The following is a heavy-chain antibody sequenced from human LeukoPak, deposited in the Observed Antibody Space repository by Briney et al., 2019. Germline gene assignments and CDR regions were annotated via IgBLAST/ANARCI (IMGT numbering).Heavy chain of an antibody. CDR1: GYTFTSYG. CDR2: TSAYNGNT. CDR3: AREGYCSSTSCYGVDY. Sequence: GASVKVSCKASGYTFTSYGISWVRQAPGQGLEWMGWTSAYNGNTNYAQKLQGRVTMTTDTSTSTAYMELRSLRSDDTAVYYCAREGYCSSTSCYGVDYWAREPWSPSPQ. J-gene: IGHJ4*02. D-gene: IGHD2-2*01. V-gene: IGHV1-18*01.